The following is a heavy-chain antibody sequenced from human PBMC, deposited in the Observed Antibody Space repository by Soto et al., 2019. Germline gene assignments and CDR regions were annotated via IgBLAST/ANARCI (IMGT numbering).Heavy chain of an antibody. D-gene: IGHD2-2*01. CDR2: INPNSGGT. J-gene: IGHJ5*02. Sequence: ASVKVSCKASGYTFTGYYMHWVRQAPGQGLEWMGWINPNSGGTNYAQKFQGWVTMTRETAISTAYMELSRLRSDDTAVYYCARGGGDIVVVTAATKYKWLDPWGQGTLVTVSS. CDR3: ARGGGDIVVVTAATKYKWLDP. CDR1: GYTFTGYY. V-gene: IGHV1-2*04.